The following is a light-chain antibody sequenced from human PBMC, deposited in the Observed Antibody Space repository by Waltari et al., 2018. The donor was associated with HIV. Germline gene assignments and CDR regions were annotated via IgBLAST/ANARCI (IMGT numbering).Light chain of an antibody. Sequence: EIVMTQSPATLSVPPGERATLSCRASQSVSSNLAWYQQKPGQAPRLLIYGASTRATGIAARFSGSGSGTEFTLTISSLQSEDFAVYYCQQYNNWLSITFGQGTRLEIK. V-gene: IGKV3-15*01. CDR2: GAS. CDR3: QQYNNWLSIT. CDR1: QSVSSN. J-gene: IGKJ5*01.